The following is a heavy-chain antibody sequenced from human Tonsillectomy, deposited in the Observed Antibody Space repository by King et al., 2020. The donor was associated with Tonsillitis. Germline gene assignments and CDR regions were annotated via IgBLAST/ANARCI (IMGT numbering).Heavy chain of an antibody. D-gene: IGHD3-22*01. J-gene: IGHJ3*02. V-gene: IGHV3-30*02. CDR2: IRFDGSNK. CDR3: AKEYYYDSSGYYPGFDAFDI. Sequence: VQLVESGGGVVQPGGSLRLSCAASGFTFSSYGVHWVRQAPGKGLEWVAFIRFDGSNKYYADSVKGRFTISRDNSKNTLYLQMNSLRAEDTAVYYCAKEYYYDSSGYYPGFDAFDIWGQGTMVTVSS. CDR1: GFTFSSYG.